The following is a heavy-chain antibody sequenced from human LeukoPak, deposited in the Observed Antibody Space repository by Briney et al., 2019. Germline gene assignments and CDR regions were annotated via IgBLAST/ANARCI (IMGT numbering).Heavy chain of an antibody. Sequence: GASVKVSCKASGYTFTSYGISWVRQAPGQGLAWMGWISAYNGNTNYAQKLQGRVTMTTDTSTSTAYMELRSLRSDDTAVYYCASLRYDILTGYYYGMDVWGQGTTVTVSS. CDR3: ASLRYDILTGYYYGMDV. V-gene: IGHV1-18*01. CDR1: GYTFTSYG. J-gene: IGHJ6*02. CDR2: ISAYNGNT. D-gene: IGHD3-9*01.